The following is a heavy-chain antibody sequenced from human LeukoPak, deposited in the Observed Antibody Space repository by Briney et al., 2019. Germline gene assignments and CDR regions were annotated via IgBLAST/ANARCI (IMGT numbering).Heavy chain of an antibody. D-gene: IGHD1-26*01. V-gene: IGHV3-11*01. CDR2: MSSSGSSI. J-gene: IGHJ3*02. CDR3: ARVSGSYGQAFDI. Sequence: GGSLRLSCAAAGFIFSDYYMSWIRQAPGKGLEWVSYMSSSGSSIYYADSVKGRFTISRDNAKDSLYLQMNTLRAEDTAVYYCARVSGSYGQAFDIWGQGTMVTVSS. CDR1: GFIFSDYY.